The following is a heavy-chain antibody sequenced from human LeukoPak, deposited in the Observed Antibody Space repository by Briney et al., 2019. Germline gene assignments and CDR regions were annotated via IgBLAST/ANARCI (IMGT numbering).Heavy chain of an antibody. V-gene: IGHV4-34*01. Sequence: PSETLSLTCAVYGGSFSGYYWSWIRQPPGKGLEWIGEINHSGSTNYNPSLKSRVTISVDTSKNQFSLKLSSVTAADTAVYYCARQQLQRGHNWLDPWGQGTLVTVSS. D-gene: IGHD6-13*01. J-gene: IGHJ5*02. CDR3: ARQQLQRGHNWLDP. CDR1: GGSFSGYY. CDR2: INHSGST.